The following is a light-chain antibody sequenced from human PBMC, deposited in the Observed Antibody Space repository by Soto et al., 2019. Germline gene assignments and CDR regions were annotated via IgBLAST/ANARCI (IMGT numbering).Light chain of an antibody. V-gene: IGLV2-23*02. Sequence: QSALTQPASVSGSPGQSITISCTGTSSDVGSYNVVSWYQQHPGKAPKLLIYEVSKRPSGVSDRFSGSKSGNTASLTISGLQAEDEADYHCCSYAGSSSAYAFGTGTKVTVL. CDR1: SSDVGSYNV. CDR2: EVS. CDR3: CSYAGSSSAYA. J-gene: IGLJ1*01.